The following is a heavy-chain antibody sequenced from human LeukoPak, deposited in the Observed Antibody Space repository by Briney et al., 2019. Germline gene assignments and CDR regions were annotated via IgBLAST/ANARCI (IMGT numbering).Heavy chain of an antibody. V-gene: IGHV6-1*01. CDR1: GDSVSSNSAA. J-gene: IGHJ4*02. CDR2: TYYRSKWYN. D-gene: IGHD6-13*01. CDR3: ARGPLVGSSWSYSLDY. Sequence: PSQTLSLTCAISGDSVSSNSAAWNWIRQSPSRGLEWLGRTYYRSKWYNDYAVSVKSRITINPDTSKNQFSLQLNSVTPEDTAVYYCARGPLVGSSWSYSLDYWGQGTLVTVSS.